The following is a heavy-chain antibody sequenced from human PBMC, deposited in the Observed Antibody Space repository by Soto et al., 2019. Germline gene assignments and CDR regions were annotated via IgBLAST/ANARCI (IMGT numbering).Heavy chain of an antibody. V-gene: IGHV6-1*01. CDR2: TYYRSKWYN. J-gene: IGHJ4*02. CDR1: GKIVASNIAA. Sequence: QSRSLNFAVSGKIVASNIAACNWIKQSPSRGLEWLGKTYYRSKWYNEYAVSVKSRMTINSDTSKNQFSLQLNSVTPEDTAVYYCVRLVGTSWFDYWGQG. D-gene: IGHD2-15*01. CDR3: VRLVGTSWFDY.